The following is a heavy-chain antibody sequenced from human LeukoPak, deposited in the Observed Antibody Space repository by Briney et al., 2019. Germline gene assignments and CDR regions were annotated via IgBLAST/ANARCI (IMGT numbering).Heavy chain of an antibody. V-gene: IGHV3-21*01. J-gene: IGHJ4*02. CDR3: ARDALAAGYRLEWYYFDY. CDR2: ISSSSSYI. Sequence: PGGSLRLSCAASGFTFSTYTMNWVRQAPGKGLEWVSSISSSSSYIYYADSVKDRFTISRDNAKNSLYLQMNSLRAEDTAVYYCARDALAAGYRLEWYYFDYWGQGTLVTVSS. D-gene: IGHD2-2*01. CDR1: GFTFSTYT.